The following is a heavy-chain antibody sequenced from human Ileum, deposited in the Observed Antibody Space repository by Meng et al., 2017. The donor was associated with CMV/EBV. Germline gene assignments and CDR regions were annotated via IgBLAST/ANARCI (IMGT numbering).Heavy chain of an antibody. J-gene: IGHJ3*02. Sequence: SETLSLTCTVSGGSVGSDRYFWSWIRQPPGGGLEWLAYIYYDGTTSYNPSLKSRVIISLDTSKNQFSLRLTSVTAADTGVYYCAIFYGGLTAWNAFDIWGQGKLVTVSS. CDR2: IYYDGTT. D-gene: IGHD4/OR15-4a*01. CDR1: GGSVGSDRYF. V-gene: IGHV4-61*01. CDR3: AIFYGGLTAWNAFDI.